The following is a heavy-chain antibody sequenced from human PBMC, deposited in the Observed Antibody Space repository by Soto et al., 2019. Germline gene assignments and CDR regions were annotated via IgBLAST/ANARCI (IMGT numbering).Heavy chain of an antibody. V-gene: IGHV6-1*01. D-gene: IGHD4-17*01. CDR1: GDSVSSNSAA. J-gene: IGHJ4*02. CDR2: TYYRSKWYN. Sequence: SQTLSLTCAISGDSVSSNSAAWNWIRQSPSGGLEWLGRTYYRSKWYNDYAVSVKSRITINPDTSKNQFSLQLNSVTPEDTAVYYCAREATVTKVLRCHYFDYWGQGTLVTVSS. CDR3: AREATVTKVLRCHYFDY.